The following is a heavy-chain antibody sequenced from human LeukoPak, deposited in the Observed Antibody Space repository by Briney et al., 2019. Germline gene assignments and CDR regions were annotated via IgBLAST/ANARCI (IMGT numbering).Heavy chain of an antibody. Sequence: GGSLRLSCGASGFTFNNYGMHWVRQAPGKGPEWVAFIRYDGSNKYYADSVKGRFTISRDDSKNTLYLQMNSLRVEDTAVYYCAKAYCASTICYGGGKIDYWGQGTLVTVSS. CDR3: AKAYCASTICYGGGKIDY. CDR1: GFTFNNYG. CDR2: IRYDGSNK. J-gene: IGHJ4*02. D-gene: IGHD2-2*01. V-gene: IGHV3-30*02.